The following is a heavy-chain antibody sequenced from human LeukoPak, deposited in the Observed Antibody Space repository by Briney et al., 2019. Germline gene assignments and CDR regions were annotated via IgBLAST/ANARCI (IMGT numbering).Heavy chain of an antibody. CDR1: GGSFSGYY. D-gene: IGHD4-23*01. CDR3: ARGRGNLWYYYYYYMDV. V-gene: IGHV4-34*01. Sequence: SETLSLTCAVYGGSFSGYYWSWIRQPPGKGLEWIGEINHSGSTNYNPSLKSQVTISVDTSKNQFSLKLSSVTAADTAVYYCARGRGNLWYYYYYYMDVWGKGTTVTVSS. J-gene: IGHJ6*03. CDR2: INHSGST.